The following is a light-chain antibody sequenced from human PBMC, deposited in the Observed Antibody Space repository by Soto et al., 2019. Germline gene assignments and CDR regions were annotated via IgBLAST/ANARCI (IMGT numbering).Light chain of an antibody. Sequence: HSALTQPSSESVSPSQSVTISCAGTSNDVGRFNYVSWYQHHPGKAPKLIIYDVTKRPSGVPDRFSGSKSGNTAYLTVSGLQAEDEADYFCSSFVHGTSYVFGTGNKVTVL. CDR1: SNDVGRFNY. J-gene: IGLJ1*01. CDR2: DVT. CDR3: SSFVHGTSYV. V-gene: IGLV2-8*01.